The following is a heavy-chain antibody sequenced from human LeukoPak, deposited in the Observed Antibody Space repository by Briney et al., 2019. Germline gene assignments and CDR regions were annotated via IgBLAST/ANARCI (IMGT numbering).Heavy chain of an antibody. D-gene: IGHD1-7*01. CDR1: GFTFSSHA. V-gene: IGHV3-30*02. J-gene: IGHJ6*03. Sequence: QTGGSLRLSCAASGFTFSSHAMHWVRQAPGKGLEWVSFISYDGSTKTYADSVKGRFTISRDNSKNTLYLQMNSLRAEDTAVYYCAKDSSPNWNYAGRYYYMDVWGKGTTVTVSS. CDR3: AKDSSPNWNYAGRYYYMDV. CDR2: ISYDGSTK.